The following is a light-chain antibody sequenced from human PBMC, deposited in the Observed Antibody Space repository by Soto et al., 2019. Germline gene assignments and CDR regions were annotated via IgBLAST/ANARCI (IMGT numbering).Light chain of an antibody. CDR2: EVS. J-gene: IGLJ3*02. CDR3: PSYAGSNSGV. CDR1: SSDVGAYNY. Sequence: QSALTQPPSASGAPGQSVTISCTGTSSDVGAYNYVSWYQQYPGKAPKLMIYEVSKRPSGVPDRFSGSKSGKTASLAVSGLQPEDEADYYCPSYAGSNSGVFGGGTKVTVL. V-gene: IGLV2-8*01.